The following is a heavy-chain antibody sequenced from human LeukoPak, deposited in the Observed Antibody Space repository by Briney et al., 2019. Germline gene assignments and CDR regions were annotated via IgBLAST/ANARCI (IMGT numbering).Heavy chain of an antibody. CDR3: AKLSSSSLEDYYYYYGMDV. CDR1: GFTFDDYA. D-gene: IGHD6-6*01. Sequence: LPGGSLRLSCAASGFTFDDYAMHWVRQAPGKGLEWVSGISWNSGSIGYADSVKGRFTISRDNAKNSLYLQMNSLRAEDTDLYYCAKLSSSSLEDYYYYYGMDVWGQGTTVTVSS. CDR2: ISWNSGSI. J-gene: IGHJ6*02. V-gene: IGHV3-9*01.